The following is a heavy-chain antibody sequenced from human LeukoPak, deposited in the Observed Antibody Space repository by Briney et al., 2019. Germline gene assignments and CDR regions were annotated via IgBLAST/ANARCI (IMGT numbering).Heavy chain of an antibody. Sequence: GALRLSCVASGFTFSSYGMTWVRQAPGKGLEWVSAISGSGDSTYYADSVKGRLTISRDNSKNTLSLQMNSLRAQDTAVYYCAKVNDWSNYNMDVWGKGTTVTISS. CDR3: AKVNDWSNYNMDV. CDR2: ISGSGDST. J-gene: IGHJ6*03. D-gene: IGHD3-9*01. V-gene: IGHV3-23*01. CDR1: GFTFSSYG.